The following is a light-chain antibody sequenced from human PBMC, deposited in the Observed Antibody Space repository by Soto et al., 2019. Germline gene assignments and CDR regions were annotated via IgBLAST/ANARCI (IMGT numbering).Light chain of an antibody. CDR2: EVS. Sequence: QSVLTQPASVSGSPGQSITISCTGTSSDVGGYNYVSWYQQHPGKAPKLMIYEVSNRPSGVSNRFSGSKSGNTASLTISGLQAEDEADYYCSSYTSSSTRNVFGTGTKVTV. CDR1: SSDVGGYNY. V-gene: IGLV2-14*01. J-gene: IGLJ1*01. CDR3: SSYTSSSTRNV.